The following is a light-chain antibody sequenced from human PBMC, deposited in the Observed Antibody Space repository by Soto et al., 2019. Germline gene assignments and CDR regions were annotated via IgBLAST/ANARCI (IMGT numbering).Light chain of an antibody. CDR1: SSDVGGYNY. Sequence: QSALTQAASVSGSPGQSITISCTGTSSDVGGYNYVSWYQHHPGKAPKLIIYDVTNRPPGVSNPFSGSKSGNTASLTISGLQPEDEADYYCSSYTTSNTRQIVFGTGTKVTVL. J-gene: IGLJ1*01. V-gene: IGLV2-14*03. CDR2: DVT. CDR3: SSYTTSNTRQIV.